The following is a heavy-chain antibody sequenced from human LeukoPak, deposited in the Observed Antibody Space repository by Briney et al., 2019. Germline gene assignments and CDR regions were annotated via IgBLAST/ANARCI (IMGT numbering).Heavy chain of an antibody. J-gene: IGHJ4*02. V-gene: IGHV1-46*01. CDR2: INPSDGTI. CDR1: GYTFTGYY. CDR3: ARAPANKYDSRLPEDY. D-gene: IGHD3-22*01. Sequence: ASVKVSFKASGYTFTGYYIHWVRQAPGQGLEWMGIINPSDGTISYAQKFQGRVTMTRDTSTSTVYMELSSLRSEDTAVYYCARAPANKYDSRLPEDYWGQGTLVTVSS.